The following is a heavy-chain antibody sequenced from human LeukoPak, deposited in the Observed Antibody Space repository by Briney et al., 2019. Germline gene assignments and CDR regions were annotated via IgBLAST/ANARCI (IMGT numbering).Heavy chain of an antibody. CDR1: GFTFSSYV. V-gene: IGHV3-23*01. CDR3: AKDRRPTVSSIDY. CDR2: ISINGGST. Sequence: PGGSLRLSCAASGFTFSSYVMNWVRQAPGKGLEWVSSISINGGSTYYADSVKGRFTISRANSKNTLYLQMNSLRAEDTAVHYCAKDRRPTVSSIDYWGQGTLVTVSS. J-gene: IGHJ4*02. D-gene: IGHD4-17*01.